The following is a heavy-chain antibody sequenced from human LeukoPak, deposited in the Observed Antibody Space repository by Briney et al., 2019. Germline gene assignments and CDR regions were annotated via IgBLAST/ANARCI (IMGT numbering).Heavy chain of an antibody. CDR1: GFTFSSYS. J-gene: IGHJ4*02. D-gene: IGHD3-16*02. CDR2: ISSSSSYI. CDR3: ARAWEITFGGVIDPSDY. Sequence: GGSLRLSCAASGFTFSSYSMNWVRQAPGKGLEWVSSISSSSSYIYYADSVKGRFTIPRDNAKNSLYLQMNSLRAEDTAVYYCARAWEITFGGVIDPSDYWGQGTLVTVSS. V-gene: IGHV3-21*01.